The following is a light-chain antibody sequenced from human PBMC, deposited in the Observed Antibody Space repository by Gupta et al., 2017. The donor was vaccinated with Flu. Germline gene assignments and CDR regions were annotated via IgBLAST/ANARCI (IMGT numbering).Light chain of an antibody. J-gene: IGLJ3*02. CDR2: KDT. CDR1: TLSTQY. CDR3: QSAGNGGTYGV. V-gene: IGLV3-25*03. Sequence: SYELTQPPSLSLSPGQTARITCSGDTLSTQYTYWYQQKPGQAPVLVTFKDTERPSGIPERFSGSNSGTTVRLSISGVQAEDETADDCQSAGNGGTYGVFGGGTRLTVL.